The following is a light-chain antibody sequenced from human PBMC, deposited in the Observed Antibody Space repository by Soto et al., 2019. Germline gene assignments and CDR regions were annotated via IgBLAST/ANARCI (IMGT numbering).Light chain of an antibody. V-gene: IGKV3-20*01. CDR3: QQYGSSPLT. J-gene: IGKJ4*01. Sequence: EIVLTPSPGPLSLSPGEGATLSCRASQSVSSSYLAWYQQKPGQAPRLLIYGASSRATGIPDRFSGSGSGTDFTLTISRLEPEDFAVYYCQQYGSSPLTFGGGTKVDIK. CDR2: GAS. CDR1: QSVSSSY.